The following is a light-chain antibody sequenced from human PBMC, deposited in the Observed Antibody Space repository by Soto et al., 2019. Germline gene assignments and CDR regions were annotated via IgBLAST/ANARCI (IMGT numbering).Light chain of an antibody. V-gene: IGKV3-15*01. CDR1: QSVSSN. CDR3: QQYNNWPPAWT. Sequence: EIVMTQSPAILSVFPGERATLSCRASQSVSSNLAWYQQKPGQAPRLLIYGASTRATGIPARFSGSGSGTEFTLTISSLQSEDFVVYYCQQYNNWPPAWTFGQGTKVEIK. J-gene: IGKJ1*01. CDR2: GAS.